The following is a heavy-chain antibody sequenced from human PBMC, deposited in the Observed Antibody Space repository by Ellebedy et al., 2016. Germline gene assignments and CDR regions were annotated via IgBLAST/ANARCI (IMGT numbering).Heavy chain of an antibody. V-gene: IGHV3-43D*03. Sequence: GGSLRLXXAASGFTFDDYAMHWVRQAPGKGLEWVSLISWDGGSTYYADSVKGRFTISRDNSKNSLYLQMNSLRAEDTALYYCAKGRVVATIRHYYYYGMDVWGQGTTVTVAS. CDR2: ISWDGGST. CDR1: GFTFDDYA. CDR3: AKGRVVATIRHYYYYGMDV. J-gene: IGHJ6*02. D-gene: IGHD5-12*01.